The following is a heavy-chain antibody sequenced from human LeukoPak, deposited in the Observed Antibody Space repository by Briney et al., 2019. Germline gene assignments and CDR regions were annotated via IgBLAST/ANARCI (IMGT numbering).Heavy chain of an antibody. CDR3: TTDTPRDDFWSGYFPDAFDI. J-gene: IGHJ3*02. D-gene: IGHD3-3*01. CDR2: IKSKTDGGTT. V-gene: IGHV3-15*01. Sequence: GGSLRLSCAASGFTFSSCGFNWVRQAPGKGLEWVGRIKSKTDGGTTDYAAPVKGRFTISRDDSKNTLYLQMNSLKTEDTAVYYCTTDTPRDDFWSGYFPDAFDIWGQGTMVTVSS. CDR1: GFTFSSCG.